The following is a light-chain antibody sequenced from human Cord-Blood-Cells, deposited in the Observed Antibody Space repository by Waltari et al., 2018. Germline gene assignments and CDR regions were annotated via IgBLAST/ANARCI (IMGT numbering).Light chain of an antibody. Sequence: DIQMTQSPSSLSASVGDRVTITCRASQSISSYLNWYQQKPGKAPKLLIYAASSLQSGVPSRFSGSGSGTDFTLTISSLQPEDFATYYCQQSYSTPNFGPGTKLEIK. CDR1: QSISSY. CDR3: QQSYSTPN. V-gene: IGKV1-39*01. J-gene: IGKJ2*01. CDR2: AAS.